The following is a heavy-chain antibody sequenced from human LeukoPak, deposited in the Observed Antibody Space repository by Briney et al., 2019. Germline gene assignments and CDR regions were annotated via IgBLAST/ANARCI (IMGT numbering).Heavy chain of an antibody. V-gene: IGHV3-30*04. CDR3: ARYYYDSSGYYYVHYFDY. J-gene: IGHJ4*02. D-gene: IGHD3-22*01. CDR1: GFTFSSYA. Sequence: RRSLRLSCAASGFTFSSYAMHWVSQAPGKGLEWVAVISYDGSNKYYADSVKGRFTISRDNSKNTLYLQMNSLRAEDTAVYYCARYYYDSSGYYYVHYFDYWGQGTLVTVSS. CDR2: ISYDGSNK.